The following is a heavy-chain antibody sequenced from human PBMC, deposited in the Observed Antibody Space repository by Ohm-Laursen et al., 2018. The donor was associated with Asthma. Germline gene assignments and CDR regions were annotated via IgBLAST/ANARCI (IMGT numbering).Heavy chain of an antibody. CDR2: INENGGEK. CDR3: GRVYSSSWDP. V-gene: IGHV3-7*05. CDR1: GFTFSSYA. J-gene: IGHJ5*02. Sequence: GSLRLSCAASGFTFSSYAMSWVRQAPGKGLEWVAHINENGGEKFYVDSVKGRVTISRDNAKNSLYLQMNSLRADDTAVYYCGRVYSSSWDPRGQGTLVTVSS. D-gene: IGHD6-13*01.